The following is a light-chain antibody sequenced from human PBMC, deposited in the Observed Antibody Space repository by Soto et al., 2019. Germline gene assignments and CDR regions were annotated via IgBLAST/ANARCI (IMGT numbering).Light chain of an antibody. CDR2: DAS. V-gene: IGKV3-11*01. CDR1: QSVSSY. J-gene: IGKJ5*01. CDR3: QQHSTLIT. Sequence: EIVLTQSPATLSLSPGERATLSCRASQSVSSYLAWYQQKPGQAPRLLIYDASNRATGIPARFSGSGSGTDFTLSISSLEPEDFAIYYCQQHSTLITFGQGTRLEIK.